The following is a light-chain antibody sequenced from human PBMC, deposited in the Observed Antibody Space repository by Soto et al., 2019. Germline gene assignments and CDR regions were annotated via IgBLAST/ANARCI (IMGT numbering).Light chain of an antibody. J-gene: IGKJ4*01. CDR3: QQYGSSLGVT. V-gene: IGKV3-20*01. CDR1: HTISSSY. Sequence: TVLTQSPGTLSLSPVERATLSCSASHTISSSYLAWYQQKPGQAPRLLMYGISRRATGIPDRFSGSGSGTDFTLTITRLEPEDFAVYYCQQYGSSLGVTFGGGTKVDIK. CDR2: GIS.